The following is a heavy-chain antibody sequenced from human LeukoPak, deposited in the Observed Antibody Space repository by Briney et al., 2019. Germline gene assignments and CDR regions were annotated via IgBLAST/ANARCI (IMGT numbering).Heavy chain of an antibody. CDR3: ARGRAYYDFWSGYARDWFDP. CDR2: INHSGST. J-gene: IGHJ5*02. V-gene: IGHV4-34*01. D-gene: IGHD3-3*01. Sequence: SETLSLTCAVCGGSFGGYYWSWIRQPPGKGLEWIGEINHSGSTNYNPSLKSRVTISVDTSKNQFSLKPSSVTAADTAVYYCARGRAYYDFWSGYARDWFDPWGQGTLVTVSS. CDR1: GGSFGGYY.